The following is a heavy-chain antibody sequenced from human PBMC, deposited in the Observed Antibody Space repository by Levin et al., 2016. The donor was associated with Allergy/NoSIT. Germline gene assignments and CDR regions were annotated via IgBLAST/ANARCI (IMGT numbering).Heavy chain of an antibody. CDR3: ARARIAAAGLYFDY. D-gene: IGHD6-13*01. Sequence: WVRQAPGQGLEWMGWISAYNGNTNYAQKLQGRVTMTTDTSTSTAYMELRSLRSDDTAVYYCARARIAAAGLYFDYWGQGTLVTVSS. J-gene: IGHJ4*02. V-gene: IGHV1-18*01. CDR2: ISAYNGNT.